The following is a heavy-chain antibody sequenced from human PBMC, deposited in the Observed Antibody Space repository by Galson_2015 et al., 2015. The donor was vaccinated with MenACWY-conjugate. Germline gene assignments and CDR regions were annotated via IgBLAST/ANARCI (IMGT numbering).Heavy chain of an antibody. V-gene: IGHV1-24*01. J-gene: IGHJ4*02. CDR2: FDPEDGET. CDR3: ATRTLGSSRGLKDY. D-gene: IGHD6-13*01. CDR1: GYTLTELS. Sequence: SVKVSCKVSGYTLTELSMHWVRQAPGKGLEWMGGFDPEDGETIYAQKFQGRVTMTEDTSTDTAYMELSSLRSEDTAVYYCATRTLGSSRGLKDYWGQGTLVTVSS.